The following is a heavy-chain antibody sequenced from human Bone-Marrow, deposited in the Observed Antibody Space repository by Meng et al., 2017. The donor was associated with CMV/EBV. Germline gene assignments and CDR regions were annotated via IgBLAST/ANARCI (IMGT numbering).Heavy chain of an antibody. Sequence: GESLKISCAASGVNFNYAWMSWVRQAPGKGLEWVGRIKSKTDGGTTDYAAPVKGRFTMSRDDSKNTSYLLMNSMKTEDTAVYYGARQDRSSYHFDYWGQGTVVTVSS. D-gene: IGHD6-6*01. CDR2: IKSKTDGGTT. CDR3: ARQDRSSYHFDY. V-gene: IGHV3-15*01. J-gene: IGHJ4*02. CDR1: GVNFNYAW.